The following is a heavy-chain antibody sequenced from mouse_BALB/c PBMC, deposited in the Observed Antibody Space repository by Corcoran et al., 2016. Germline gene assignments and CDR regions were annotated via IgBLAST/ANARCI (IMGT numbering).Heavy chain of an antibody. CDR2: ILPGSGST. D-gene: IGHD1-1*01. J-gene: IGHJ2*01. CDR3: ARRVYYYGSSLHFDY. V-gene: IGHV1-9*01. CDR1: GYTFSSYW. Sequence: QVQLQQSGAELMKPGASKKISCKATGYTFSSYWIEWVKQRPGHGLEWIGEILPGSGSTNYNEKFKGKATFTADTSSNTAYMQLSSLTSEDSAVYYCARRVYYYGSSLHFDYWGQGTTLTVSS.